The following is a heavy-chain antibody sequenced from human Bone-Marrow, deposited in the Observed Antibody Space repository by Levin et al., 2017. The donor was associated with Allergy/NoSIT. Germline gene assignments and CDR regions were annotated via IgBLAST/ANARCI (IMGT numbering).Heavy chain of an antibody. CDR2: IYPDDSDT. V-gene: IGHV5-51*01. D-gene: IGHD2-21*02. CDR1: GDSFTNYW. J-gene: IGHJ4*02. Sequence: GESLKISCQGSGDSFTNYWIGWVRQMPGKGLEWMGIIYPDDSDTRYSPSFQGRVTISVDKSVSTAYLQWSSLKVSDTAMYYCARHNLECGADCYSGADYWGQGTLVTVSS. CDR3: ARHNLECGADCYSGADY.